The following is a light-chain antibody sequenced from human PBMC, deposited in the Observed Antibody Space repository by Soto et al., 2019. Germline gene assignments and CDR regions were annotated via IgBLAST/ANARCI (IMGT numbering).Light chain of an antibody. V-gene: IGLV2-14*01. CDR1: SSDVGGYNY. CDR3: ISYTSSSTLVV. Sequence: QSALTQPASVSGSPGQSITISCTGTSSDVGGYNYVSWYQQHPGKAPKLMIYEVSNRPSGVSNRFSGSKSGNTASLTISGRQAEDEADYYCISYTSSSTLVVFGGGTQLTVL. CDR2: EVS. J-gene: IGLJ7*01.